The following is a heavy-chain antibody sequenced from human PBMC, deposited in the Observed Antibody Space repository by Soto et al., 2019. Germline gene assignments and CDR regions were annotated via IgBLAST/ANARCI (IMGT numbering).Heavy chain of an antibody. CDR2: IYPSDSDA. Sequence: EVQLVQSGAEVKKPGESLRISCQGSGYTFNTYWIGWVRQMPGKGLEWMGIIYPSDSDATYSPSFKGQVTISADTSISTAYLQWTSLKASDSAIYYCARLEMATVETFDYWGQGSRVTVSS. V-gene: IGHV5-51*01. D-gene: IGHD4-4*01. CDR3: ARLEMATVETFDY. J-gene: IGHJ4*02. CDR1: GYTFNTYW.